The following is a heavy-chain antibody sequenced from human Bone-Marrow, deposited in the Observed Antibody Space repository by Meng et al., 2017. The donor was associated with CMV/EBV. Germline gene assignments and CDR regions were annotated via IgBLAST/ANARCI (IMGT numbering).Heavy chain of an antibody. J-gene: IGHJ4*02. CDR2: INHSGST. D-gene: IGHD3-16*02. V-gene: IGHV4-34*01. CDR1: GFTFSSYS. CDR3: ARARYYFDY. Sequence: SCAASGFTFSSYSMNWVRQPPGKGLEWIGEINHSGSTNYNPSLKSRVTISVDTSKNQFSLKLSSVTAADTAVYYCARARYYFDYWGQGTLVTVSS.